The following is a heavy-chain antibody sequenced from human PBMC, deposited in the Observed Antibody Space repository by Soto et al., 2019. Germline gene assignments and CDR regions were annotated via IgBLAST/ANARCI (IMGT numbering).Heavy chain of an antibody. Sequence: QVQLVQSGAEVKKPGASVKVSCKASGYTFTSDGISWVRQAPGQGLEWMGWISAYNGNTNYAQKLQGRVTMTTDTSTRTAYMELRSLRSDDTAVYSCARDPLGDYGADYYYGMDVWGQGTTVTVSS. V-gene: IGHV1-18*01. CDR2: ISAYNGNT. D-gene: IGHD4-17*01. CDR3: ARDPLGDYGADYYYGMDV. J-gene: IGHJ6*02. CDR1: GYTFTSDG.